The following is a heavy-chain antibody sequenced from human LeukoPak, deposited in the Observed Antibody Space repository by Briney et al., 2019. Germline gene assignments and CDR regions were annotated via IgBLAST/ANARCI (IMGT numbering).Heavy chain of an antibody. CDR1: GFTFRSYA. V-gene: IGHV3-48*02. CDR3: ARDLGYCSGGSCRIWFDP. Sequence: PGGSLRLSCAASGFTFRSYAMQWVRQAPGKGLEWVSYITYNSGTIFYADSVKGRFTISRDNAKDSLYLQMNSLRDEDTAVYYCARDLGYCSGGSCRIWFDPWGQGTLVTVSS. CDR2: ITYNSGTI. J-gene: IGHJ5*02. D-gene: IGHD2-15*01.